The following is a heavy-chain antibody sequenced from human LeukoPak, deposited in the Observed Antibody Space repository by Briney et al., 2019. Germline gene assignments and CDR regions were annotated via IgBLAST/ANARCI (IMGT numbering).Heavy chain of an antibody. D-gene: IGHD4-17*01. CDR1: GYTFTGYY. Sequence: GGSVKVSCKASGYTFTGYYMHWVRQAPGQGLEWMGRITPNSGGTNYAQKFQGRVTMTRDTSISTAYMELSRLRSDDTAVYYCARDLIYGDYAFDIWGQGTMVTVSS. V-gene: IGHV1-2*06. J-gene: IGHJ3*02. CDR2: ITPNSGGT. CDR3: ARDLIYGDYAFDI.